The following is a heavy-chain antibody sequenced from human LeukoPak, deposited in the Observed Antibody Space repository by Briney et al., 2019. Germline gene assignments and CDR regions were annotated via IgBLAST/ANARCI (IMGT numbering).Heavy chain of an antibody. V-gene: IGHV4-59*11. J-gene: IGHJ3*01. CDR2: IYYSGRT. D-gene: IGHD3-22*01. Sequence: SETLSLTCTVSGGSMTSHYWSWIRQPPGKGLEHIGHIYYSGRTYCKPSLQSRVTISVDTSKNHFSLGLTSVTAADTAVYYCARLLDNDSSGSPDTFDVWGQGTMVTVSS. CDR1: GGSMTSHY. CDR3: ARLLDNDSSGSPDTFDV.